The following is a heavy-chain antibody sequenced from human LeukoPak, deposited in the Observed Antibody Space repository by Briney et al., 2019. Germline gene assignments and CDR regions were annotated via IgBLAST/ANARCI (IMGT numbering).Heavy chain of an antibody. CDR1: GGSISSGGYY. CDR2: IYHSGST. Sequence: PSQTLSLTCTVSGGSISSGGYYWSWIRQPPGKGLEWIGYIYHSGSTYYNPTLKSRVTISVDRSKNQFSLKLSSVTAADTAVYYCASGIQLWFDDAFDIWGQGTMVTVSS. J-gene: IGHJ3*02. CDR3: ASGIQLWFDDAFDI. V-gene: IGHV4-30-2*02. D-gene: IGHD5-18*01.